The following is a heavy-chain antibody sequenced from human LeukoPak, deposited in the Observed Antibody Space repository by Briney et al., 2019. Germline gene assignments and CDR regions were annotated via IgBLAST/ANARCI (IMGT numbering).Heavy chain of an antibody. CDR2: INPNSGGT. D-gene: IGHD6-13*01. J-gene: IGHJ4*02. CDR1: GYTFTGYY. V-gene: IGHV1-2*02. CDR3: ARDSAAGNVGFDY. Sequence: GASVKVSCKASGYTFTGYYMHWVQQAPGQGLEWMGWINPNSGGTNYAQKFQGRVTMTRDTSISTAYMELSRLRSDDTAVYYCARDSAAGNVGFDYWGQGTLVTVSS.